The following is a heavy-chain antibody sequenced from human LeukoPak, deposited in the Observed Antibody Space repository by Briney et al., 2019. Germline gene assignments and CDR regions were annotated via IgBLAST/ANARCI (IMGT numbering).Heavy chain of an antibody. CDR1: GGSFSGYY. D-gene: IGHD3-22*01. Sequence: SETLSLTCAVYGGSFSGYYWSWIRQPPGKGLEWIGEINHIGSTTYNPSLKSRVTISLDTSKNQFSLKLTSVTAADTAVYYCARDYYDSSGLPGVYQAGFDYWGQGTLVTVSS. CDR2: INHIGST. CDR3: ARDYYDSSGLPGVYQAGFDY. J-gene: IGHJ4*02. V-gene: IGHV4-34*01.